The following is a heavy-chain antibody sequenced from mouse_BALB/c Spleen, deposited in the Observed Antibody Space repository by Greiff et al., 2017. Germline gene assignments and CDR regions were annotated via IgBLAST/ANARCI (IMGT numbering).Heavy chain of an antibody. J-gene: IGHJ3*01. CDR2: ISSGGGST. Sequence: EVMLVESGGGLVKPGGSLKLSCAASGFAFSSYDMSWVRQTPEKRLEWVAYISSGGGSTYYPDTVKGRFTISRDNAKNTLYLQMSSLKSEDTAMYYCARHGRFAYWGQGTLVTVSA. CDR1: GFAFSSYD. V-gene: IGHV5-12-1*01. CDR3: ARHGRFAY.